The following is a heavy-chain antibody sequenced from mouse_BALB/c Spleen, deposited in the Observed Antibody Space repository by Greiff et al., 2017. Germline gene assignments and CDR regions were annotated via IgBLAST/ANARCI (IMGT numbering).Heavy chain of an antibody. V-gene: IGHV5-6-5*01. Sequence: EVMLVESGGGLVKPGGSLKLSCAASGFTFSSYAMSWVRQTPEKRLEWVASISSGGSTYYPDSVKGRFTISRDNARNILYLQMSSLRSEDTAMYYCARDGSSYSMDYWGQGTSVTVSS. CDR3: ARDGSSYSMDY. D-gene: IGHD1-1*01. CDR1: GFTFSSYA. J-gene: IGHJ4*01. CDR2: ISSGGST.